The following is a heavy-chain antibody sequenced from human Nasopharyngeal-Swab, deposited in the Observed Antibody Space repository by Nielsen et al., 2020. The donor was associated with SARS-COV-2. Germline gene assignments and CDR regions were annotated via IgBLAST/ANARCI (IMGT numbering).Heavy chain of an antibody. D-gene: IGHD6-19*01. J-gene: IGHJ4*02. CDR3: VHSTGWRLDY. CDR1: GFSLSPSKVG. V-gene: IGHV2-5*02. CDR2: LYWDDDN. Sequence: SGPTLVKPSQTLTLTCTFSGFSLSPSKVGVSWVRQLPGKALEWLALLYWDDDNRYNTSLKNRITITRDTSKNQVVLTMTNMDPVDTATYYCVHSTGWRLDYWGQGTLVTVSS.